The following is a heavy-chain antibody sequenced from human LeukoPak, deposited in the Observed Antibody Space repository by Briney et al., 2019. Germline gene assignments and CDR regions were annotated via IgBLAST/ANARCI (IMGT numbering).Heavy chain of an antibody. Sequence: PGGSLRLSCAASGFTVSSNYMSWVRQAPGKGLEWVSAISGSGGSTYYADSVKGRFTISRDNSKNTLYLQMNSLRAEDTAVYYCAKDFDKCSGGSCYSVSSYYYYYMDVWGKGTTVTVSS. D-gene: IGHD2-15*01. CDR2: ISGSGGST. J-gene: IGHJ6*03. V-gene: IGHV3-23*01. CDR1: GFTVSSNY. CDR3: AKDFDKCSGGSCYSVSSYYYYYMDV.